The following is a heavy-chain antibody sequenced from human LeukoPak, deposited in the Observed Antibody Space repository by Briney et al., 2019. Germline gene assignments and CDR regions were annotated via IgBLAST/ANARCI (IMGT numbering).Heavy chain of an antibody. CDR3: ARAAPKKLLWFGELSPRDY. V-gene: IGHV3-20*04. D-gene: IGHD3-10*01. CDR2: INWNGGST. CDR1: GFTFDDYG. Sequence: GGSLRLSCAASGFTFDDYGMSWVRQAPGKGLEWVSGINWNGGSTGYADSVKGRFTISRDNAKNSLYLQMNSLRAEGTALYYCARAAPKKLLWFGELSPRDYWGQGTLVTVSS. J-gene: IGHJ4*02.